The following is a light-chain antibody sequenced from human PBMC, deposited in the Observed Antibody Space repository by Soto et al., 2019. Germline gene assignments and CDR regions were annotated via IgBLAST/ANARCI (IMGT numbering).Light chain of an antibody. CDR2: NND. CDR1: GSNIGPNY. Sequence: QPVLTQPPSASGTPGQRVTMSCSGSGSNIGPNYVYWFQQFPGTAPKLLIYNNDQRPSGVPDRFSGSKSGTSASLDISGLRSEDEADYYCAAWDDSLSGRVFGGGTNLTVL. CDR3: AAWDDSLSGRV. J-gene: IGLJ3*02. V-gene: IGLV1-47*02.